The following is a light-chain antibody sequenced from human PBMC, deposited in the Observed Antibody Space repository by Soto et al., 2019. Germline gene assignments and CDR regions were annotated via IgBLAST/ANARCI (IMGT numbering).Light chain of an antibody. V-gene: IGKV1D-13*01. CDR1: QGISSA. Sequence: AIQLTQSPSSLSASVGDRVTITCRASQGISSALAWYQQKPGKAPKLLIYDASSLESGVPSRFSGSGSGTDFTLAINSLQPEDFATYYCEHFNNYPLTFGGGTKVEIK. CDR3: EHFNNYPLT. J-gene: IGKJ4*01. CDR2: DAS.